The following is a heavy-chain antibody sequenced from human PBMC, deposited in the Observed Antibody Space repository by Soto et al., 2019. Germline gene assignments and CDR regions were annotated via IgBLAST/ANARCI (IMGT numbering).Heavy chain of an antibody. CDR3: AKGSIESSASVDH. D-gene: IGHD1-26*01. Sequence: EVQLLESGGGLVQPGGSLRLACAASGFSFNSYAMFWVRQAPGKGVEWVSVISARGGSSYFADSVKGRFTISRDNSKNLLSSAITNLGAEATATYCCAKGSIESSASVDHWGQGTLDHVSS. CDR2: ISARGGSS. CDR1: GFSFNSYA. J-gene: IGHJ4*02. V-gene: IGHV3-23*01.